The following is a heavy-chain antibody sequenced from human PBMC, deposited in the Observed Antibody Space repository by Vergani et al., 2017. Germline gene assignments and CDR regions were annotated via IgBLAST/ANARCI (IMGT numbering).Heavy chain of an antibody. Sequence: EVDLVESGGGLAQPGGSLRLSCEASGITFWKFGMHWVRQGPGKGLEWVSGISWNSGAVDYADSVRGRFTISRDNAKNSLFLEMDSLRPEDTAVYYCAKVGRSEVASTFGAFDIWGQGTMVTVSS. CDR3: AKVGRSEVASTFGAFDI. J-gene: IGHJ3*02. CDR1: GITFWKFG. V-gene: IGHV3-9*01. D-gene: IGHD6-19*01. CDR2: ISWNSGAV.